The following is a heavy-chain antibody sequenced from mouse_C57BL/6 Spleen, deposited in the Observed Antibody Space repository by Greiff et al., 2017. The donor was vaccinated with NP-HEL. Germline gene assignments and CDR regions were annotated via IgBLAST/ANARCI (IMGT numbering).Heavy chain of an antibody. CDR3: ARVGVTTDA. CDR1: GYAFSSHW. CDR2: IYPGDGDT. D-gene: IGHD2-2*01. Sequence: QVQLQQSGAELVKPGASVKISCKASGYAFSSHWMNWVKQRPGKGLEWIGQIYPGDGDTNYNGKFKGKATLTADKSSSTAYMQLSSLTSEDSAVYFCARVGVTTDAWGTGTTVTVSS. J-gene: IGHJ1*03. V-gene: IGHV1-80*01.